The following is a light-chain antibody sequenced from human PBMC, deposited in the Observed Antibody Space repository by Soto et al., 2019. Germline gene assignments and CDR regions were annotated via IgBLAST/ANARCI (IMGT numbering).Light chain of an antibody. J-gene: IGLJ1*01. CDR2: DVS. Sequence: QSALTQPASVSGSPGQSIAISCTGTSSDVGGYNYVSWYQHHPGKVPQIMIYDVSSRPSGVSDRFSGSKSGNTASLTISGLQAEDEADNYCSSYTSSNTYVFGTGNKVTVL. CDR1: SSDVGGYNY. CDR3: SSYTSSNTYV. V-gene: IGLV2-14*03.